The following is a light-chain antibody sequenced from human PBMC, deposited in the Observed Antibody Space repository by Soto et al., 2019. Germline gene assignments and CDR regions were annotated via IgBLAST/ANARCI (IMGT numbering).Light chain of an antibody. J-gene: IGKJ1*01. CDR2: AAS. V-gene: IGKV1-9*01. CDR1: QGISSY. CDR3: QQLNSSPVT. Sequence: DIPLTQSPSFLSASVGDRVTITCRASQGISSYLAWYQQKPGKAPKLLIYAASTLKSGVPSRFSGSESGTEFTLTISSLQPEDFASYYCQQLNSSPVTFGQGTKVEIK.